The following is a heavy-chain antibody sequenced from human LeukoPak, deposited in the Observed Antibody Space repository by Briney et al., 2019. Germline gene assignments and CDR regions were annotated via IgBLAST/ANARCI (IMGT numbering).Heavy chain of an antibody. CDR1: GGSISSYY. Sequence: SETLSLTCTVSGGSISSYYWSWIRQPPGKGLEWIGYIYYSGSTNYNPSLKSRVTISVDTSKNQFSLKLSSVTAADTAVYYCARARYNWNDGRANAFDIWGQGTMVTVSS. V-gene: IGHV4-59*01. J-gene: IGHJ3*02. D-gene: IGHD1-1*01. CDR3: ARARYNWNDGRANAFDI. CDR2: IYYSGST.